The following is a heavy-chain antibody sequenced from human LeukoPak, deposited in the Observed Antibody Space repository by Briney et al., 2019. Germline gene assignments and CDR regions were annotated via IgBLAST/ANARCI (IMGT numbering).Heavy chain of an antibody. Sequence: SGGSLRLSCAASGFTFSSYAMSWVRQAPGKEREWVSAISGSGGSTYYADSVKGRFTISRDNSKNTLYLQMNSLRAEDTAVYYCAKGLSLLWFGEFPYWGQGTLVTVSS. CDR1: GFTFSSYA. CDR2: ISGSGGST. J-gene: IGHJ4*02. D-gene: IGHD3-10*01. CDR3: AKGLSLLWFGEFPY. V-gene: IGHV3-23*01.